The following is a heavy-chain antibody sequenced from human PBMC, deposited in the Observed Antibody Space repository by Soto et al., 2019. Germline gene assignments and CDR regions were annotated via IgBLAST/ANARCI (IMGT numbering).Heavy chain of an antibody. CDR1: GGSISSGGYY. Sequence: QVQLQESGPGLVKPSQTLSLTCTVSGGSISSGGYYWSWIRQHPGKGLEWIGYIYYSGSTYYTPSLKSRVTISVVTSKNQFSLKLSSVPAADTAVYYCARDRSGSYGYWGQGTLVTXSS. J-gene: IGHJ4*02. V-gene: IGHV4-31*03. CDR2: IYYSGST. CDR3: ARDRSGSYGY. D-gene: IGHD1-26*01.